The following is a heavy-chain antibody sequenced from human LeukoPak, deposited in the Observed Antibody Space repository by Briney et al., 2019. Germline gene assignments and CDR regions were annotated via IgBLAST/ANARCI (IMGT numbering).Heavy chain of an antibody. Sequence: ASVKVSCKASGYTFTGYYMHWVRQAPGQGLEWMGWINPNSGGTNYAQKFQGRVTMTRATSISTAYMELSRLRSDDTAVYYCARGLKEYYDILTGYYTFSNDYWGQGTLVTVSS. CDR2: INPNSGGT. D-gene: IGHD3-9*01. V-gene: IGHV1-2*02. CDR3: ARGLKEYYDILTGYYTFSNDY. J-gene: IGHJ4*02. CDR1: GYTFTGYY.